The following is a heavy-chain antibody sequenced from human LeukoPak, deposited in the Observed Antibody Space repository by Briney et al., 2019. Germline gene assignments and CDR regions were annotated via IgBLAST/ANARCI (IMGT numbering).Heavy chain of an antibody. CDR3: ARARRTGYGGNSNYFDS. CDR2: IYYSGST. D-gene: IGHD4-23*01. CDR1: GVSISSDY. J-gene: IGHJ4*02. Sequence: SETLSLTCTVSGVSISSDYWSWIRQPPGKGLEGIGYIYYSGSTNYNPSLKSRVTISVDTSKNQFALKMTSVTAADTAVYYCARARRTGYGGNSNYFDSWGQGTLVTVSS. V-gene: IGHV4-59*01.